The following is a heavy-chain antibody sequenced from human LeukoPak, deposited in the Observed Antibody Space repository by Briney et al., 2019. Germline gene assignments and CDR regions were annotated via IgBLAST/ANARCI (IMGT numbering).Heavy chain of an antibody. CDR3: AREAVAGNDFDY. CDR1: GFTFTIYS. Sequence: PGGSLRLSCAASGFTFTIYSMNWVRQAPGKGLEWVSSISSYSTYMSYADSVKGRFTISRDNAKNSLYLQMNSLRAEDTAVYYCAREAVAGNDFDYWGQGTLVTVSS. D-gene: IGHD6-19*01. V-gene: IGHV3-21*04. CDR2: ISSYSTYM. J-gene: IGHJ4*02.